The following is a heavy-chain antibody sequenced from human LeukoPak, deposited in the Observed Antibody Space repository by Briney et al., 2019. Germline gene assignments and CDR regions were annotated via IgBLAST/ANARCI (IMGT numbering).Heavy chain of an antibody. CDR1: GASFSGHY. CDR2: INLGGST. Sequence: PSETLSLTCAVYGASFSGHYWSWIRQSPGKGLEWIGEINLGGSTNYNPSLWSRVTISLNTSRNQLSLKLTSVTAADTAVYYCELGIGAFDIWGQGTMVTVSS. D-gene: IGHD7-27*01. J-gene: IGHJ3*02. V-gene: IGHV4-34*01. CDR3: ELGIGAFDI.